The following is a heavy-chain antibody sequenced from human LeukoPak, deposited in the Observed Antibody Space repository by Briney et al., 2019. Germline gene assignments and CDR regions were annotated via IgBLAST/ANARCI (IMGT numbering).Heavy chain of an antibody. CDR2: INPSGGST. J-gene: IGHJ5*02. CDR3: ARVQEVDP. D-gene: IGHD4-11*01. CDR1: GYTFTSYY. V-gene: IGHV1-46*01. Sequence: ASVKVSCKASGYTFTSYYMYWVRQAPGQGLEWMGIINPSGGSTSYAQKFQGRVTMTRDTSISTAYMELSRLRSDDTAVYYCARVQEVDPWGQGTLVTVSS.